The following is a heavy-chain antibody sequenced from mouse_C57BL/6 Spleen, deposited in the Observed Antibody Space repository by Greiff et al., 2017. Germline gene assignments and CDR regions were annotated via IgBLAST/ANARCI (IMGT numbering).Heavy chain of an antibody. V-gene: IGHV1-82*01. D-gene: IGHD3-2*02. J-gene: IGHJ2*01. CDR1: GYAFSSSW. CDR3: ARSGSSGPFDY. Sequence: VQLVESGPELVKPGASVKISCKASGYAFSSSWMNWVKQRPGKGLEWIGRIYPGDGDTNYNGKFKGKATLTADKSSSTAYMQLSSLTSEDSAVYFCARSGSSGPFDYWGQGTTLTVSS. CDR2: IYPGDGDT.